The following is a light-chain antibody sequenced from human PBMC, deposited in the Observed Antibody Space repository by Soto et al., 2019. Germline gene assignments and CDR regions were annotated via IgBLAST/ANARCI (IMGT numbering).Light chain of an antibody. CDR3: SSYASNNNFFV. J-gene: IGLJ1*01. Sequence: QSALTQPPSASGSPGQSITISCTGTSSDVGGYSYVSWYQQHPGKAPKLMIYEVTKRPSGVPDRFSGSKSGNTASLTVSGLQAEDEADYYCSSYASNNNFFVFETGTKLTVL. CDR1: SSDVGGYSY. V-gene: IGLV2-8*01. CDR2: EVT.